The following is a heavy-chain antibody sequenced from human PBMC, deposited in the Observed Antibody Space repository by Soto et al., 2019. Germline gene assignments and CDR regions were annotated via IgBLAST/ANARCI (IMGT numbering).Heavy chain of an antibody. J-gene: IGHJ3*02. CDR2: INHSGSN. Sequence: QLQQWGAGLLKPSETLSLTCVVSGGSFSTYYYNWIRQSPGKGLEWIGEINHSGSNNYSPSLKSRVTMSLYTSKNHFALKLTSVTAADTAVYYCARGGSNDWQVAFDIWGQGTMVTVSS. CDR1: GGSFSTYY. V-gene: IGHV4-34*01. CDR3: ARGGSNDWQVAFDI. D-gene: IGHD3-9*01.